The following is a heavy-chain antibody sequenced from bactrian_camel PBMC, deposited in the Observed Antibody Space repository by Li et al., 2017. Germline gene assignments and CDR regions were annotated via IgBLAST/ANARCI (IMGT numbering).Heavy chain of an antibody. J-gene: IGHJ4*01. CDR3: AWAVVGGGLWYDTYEYHY. CDR2: IYGGITT. Sequence: VQLVESGGGSVQAGGSLTLSCAASTYGYSEEFMGWFRQAPGKAREGVAAIYGGITTYYDDSVKGRFTISQDNAKPMLYLQMNALKPEDTAMYYCAWAVVGGGLWYDTYEYHYWGQGTQVTVS. D-gene: IGHD5*01. CDR1: TYGYSEEF. V-gene: IGHV3S40*01.